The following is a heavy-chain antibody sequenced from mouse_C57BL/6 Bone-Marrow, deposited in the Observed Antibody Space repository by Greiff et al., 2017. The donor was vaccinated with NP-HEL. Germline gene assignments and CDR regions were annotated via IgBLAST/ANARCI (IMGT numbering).Heavy chain of an antibody. CDR1: GFSLTSYG. J-gene: IGHJ3*01. D-gene: IGHD2-2*01. Sequence: VQLVESGPGLVQPSQSLSITCTVSGFSLTSYGVHWVRQSPGKGLEWLGVIWSGGSTDYNAAFISRLSISKDNSKSQVFFKMNSLQADDTAIYYCARKGGGYDPPAYWGQGTLVTVSA. CDR3: ARKGGGYDPPAY. CDR2: IWSGGST. V-gene: IGHV2-2*01.